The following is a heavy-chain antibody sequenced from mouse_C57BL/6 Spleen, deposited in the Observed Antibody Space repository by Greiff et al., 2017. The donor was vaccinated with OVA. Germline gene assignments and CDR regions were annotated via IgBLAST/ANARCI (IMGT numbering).Heavy chain of an antibody. CDR3: ARLIPTVVAPMDY. CDR1: GFTFSSYG. D-gene: IGHD1-1*01. V-gene: IGHV5-6*01. Sequence: EVKLVESGGDLVKPGGSLKLSCAASGFTFSSYGMSWVRQTPDKRLEWVATISSGGSYTYYPDSVKGRFTISRDNAKNTLYLQMSSLKSEDTAIYYCARLIPTVVAPMDYWGQGTSVTVSS. CDR2: ISSGGSYT. J-gene: IGHJ4*01.